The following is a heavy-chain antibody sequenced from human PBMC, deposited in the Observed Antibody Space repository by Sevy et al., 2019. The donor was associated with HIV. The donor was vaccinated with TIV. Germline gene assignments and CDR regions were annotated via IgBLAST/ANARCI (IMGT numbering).Heavy chain of an antibody. CDR3: AKEYYYDSSGSVGAFDI. CDR1: GFTFSSYA. V-gene: IGHV3-23*01. CDR2: ISGGGGST. J-gene: IGHJ3*02. Sequence: GGSLRLSCAASGFTFSSYAMSWVRQAPGKGLEWVSAISGGGGSTYYADSVKGRFTFSRDNSKNTLYLQMNSLRAEDTAVYYCAKEYYYDSSGSVGAFDIWGQGTMVTVSS. D-gene: IGHD3-22*01.